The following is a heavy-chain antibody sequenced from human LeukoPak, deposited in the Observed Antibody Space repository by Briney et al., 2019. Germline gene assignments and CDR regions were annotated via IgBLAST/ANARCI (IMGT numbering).Heavy chain of an antibody. CDR3: ASSGVVPAAQFDY. Sequence: GGSLRLSCAASGFTFSSYCIHWVRQAPGKGLEWVAVISYDGSNKYYADSVKGRFTISRDNSKNTLYLQMNSLRAEDTAVYYCASSGVVPAAQFDYWGQGTLVTVSS. CDR2: ISYDGSNK. D-gene: IGHD2-2*01. J-gene: IGHJ4*02. CDR1: GFTFSSYC. V-gene: IGHV3-30*03.